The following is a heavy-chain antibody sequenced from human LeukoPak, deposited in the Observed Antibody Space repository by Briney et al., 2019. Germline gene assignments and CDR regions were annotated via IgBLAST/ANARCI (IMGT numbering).Heavy chain of an antibody. CDR3: ARDREGRDYYDSSGSGYFQH. V-gene: IGHV1-18*01. CDR1: GYTLTSYG. Sequence: GASVKVSCKASGYTLTSYGISCVRQAPGQGLECMGWISAYNGNTNYPQKLQGRVTMTTDTSTSTAYMELRSLRSDDTAVYYCARDREGRDYYDSSGSGYFQHWGQGTLVTVSS. J-gene: IGHJ1*01. D-gene: IGHD3-22*01. CDR2: ISAYNGNT.